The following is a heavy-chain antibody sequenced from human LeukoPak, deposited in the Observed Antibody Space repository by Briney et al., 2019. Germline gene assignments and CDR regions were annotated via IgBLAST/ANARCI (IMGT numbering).Heavy chain of an antibody. D-gene: IGHD3-16*01. Sequence: GGSLRLSCAASGFTFSTYAMLWFRQAPGKGLEWVAVMSYDGGTKYYADSVKGRFTISRDNSKNTLYLQLDSLRAEDTAVYYCMRGGTDDYWGQGTLVTVSS. CDR3: MRGGTDDY. CDR2: MSYDGGTK. CDR1: GFTFSTYA. V-gene: IGHV3-30*01. J-gene: IGHJ4*02.